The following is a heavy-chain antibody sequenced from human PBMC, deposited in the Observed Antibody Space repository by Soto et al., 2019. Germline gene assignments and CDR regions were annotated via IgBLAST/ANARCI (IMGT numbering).Heavy chain of an antibody. J-gene: IGHJ6*02. CDR3: ARGDCSSTSCFLGYYYYYVMDV. CDR1: GGSISSSNW. V-gene: IGHV4-4*02. CDR2: IYHSGST. D-gene: IGHD2-2*01. Sequence: PSETLSLTCAVSGGSISSSNWWSWVRQPPGKGLEWIGEIYHSGSTNYNPSLKSRVTISVDKSKNQFSLKLSSVTAADTAVYYCARGDCSSTSCFLGYYYYYVMDVWGQGTTVTVSS.